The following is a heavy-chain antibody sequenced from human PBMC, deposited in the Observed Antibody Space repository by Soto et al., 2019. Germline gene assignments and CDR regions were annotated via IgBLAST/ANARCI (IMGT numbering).Heavy chain of an antibody. D-gene: IGHD2-21*02. Sequence: EVQLVESGGGLVQPGRSLRVSCTGSGFTFGSYGMSWVRHAPGKGLEWVGFIRSKENGGTTEYAASVRGRFSISRDDSKSMAYLHMNGRKTEDTAVYYCTRVGGYCKTDLCGQGTLGTVSS. CDR2: IRSKENGGTT. J-gene: IGHJ5*02. CDR3: TRVGGYCKTDL. CDR1: GFTFGSYG. V-gene: IGHV3-49*04.